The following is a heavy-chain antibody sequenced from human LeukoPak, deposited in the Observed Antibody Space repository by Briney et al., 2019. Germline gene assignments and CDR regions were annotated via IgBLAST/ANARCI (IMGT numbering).Heavy chain of an antibody. D-gene: IGHD3-10*01. CDR2: ISSSRST. CDR1: GDSISSGDYY. CDR3: ARSYYGSGRYGPQFDY. J-gene: IGHJ4*02. Sequence: PSETLSLTCTVSGDSISSGDYYWSWIRQPAGKGLEWIGRISSSRSTNYNPSPKSRVTISVDTSKNQFSLKLSSVTAADTAVYYCARSYYGSGRYGPQFDYWGQGTLVTVSS. V-gene: IGHV4-61*02.